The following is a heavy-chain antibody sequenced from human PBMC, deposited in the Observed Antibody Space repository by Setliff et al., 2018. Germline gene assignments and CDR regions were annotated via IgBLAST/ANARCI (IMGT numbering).Heavy chain of an antibody. V-gene: IGHV4-39*07. Sequence: SETLSLTCTVSGGSISSSSYYWGWIRQPPGKGLEWIGSIYYSGSTYYNPSLKSRVTISVDTSKNQFSLKLSSVTAAGTAVYYCARLWNLGAFDIWGQGTMVTVSS. CDR1: GGSISSSSYY. J-gene: IGHJ3*02. CDR3: ARLWNLGAFDI. CDR2: IYYSGST. D-gene: IGHD1-7*01.